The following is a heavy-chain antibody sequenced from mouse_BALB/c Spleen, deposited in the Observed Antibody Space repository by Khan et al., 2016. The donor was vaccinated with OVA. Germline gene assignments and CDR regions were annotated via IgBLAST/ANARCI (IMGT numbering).Heavy chain of an antibody. D-gene: IGHD2-1*01. J-gene: IGHJ3*01. CDR1: GFSLSSYG. CDR3: ASRELPFAY. V-gene: IGHV2-2*02. Sequence: QVQLQQSGPGLVQPSQSLSITCTVSGFSLSSYGVHWVRQSPGKGLEWLGVIWSVGSTDFNAAFISRLSISKDNSKSQVFFKLTSLQTTDSAIYYCASRELPFAYWGHGTLVAVSA. CDR2: IWSVGST.